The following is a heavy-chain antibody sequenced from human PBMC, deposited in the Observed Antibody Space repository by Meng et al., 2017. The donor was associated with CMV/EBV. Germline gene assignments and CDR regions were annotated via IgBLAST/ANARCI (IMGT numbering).Heavy chain of an antibody. V-gene: IGHV1-8*03. D-gene: IGHD2-2*01. Sequence: ASVKVSCKASGYTFTSYDINWVRQATGQGLEWMGWMNPNSGNTGYAQKFQGRVTITRNTSISTAYMELSSLRSEDTAVYYCAREGLARHCSSTSCPRDYYYGMDVWGQGTTVTVSS. CDR1: GYTFTSYD. CDR3: AREGLARHCSSTSCPRDYYYGMDV. J-gene: IGHJ6*02. CDR2: MNPNSGNT.